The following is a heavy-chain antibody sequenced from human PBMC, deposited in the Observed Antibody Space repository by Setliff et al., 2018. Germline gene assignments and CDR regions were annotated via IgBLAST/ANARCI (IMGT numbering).Heavy chain of an antibody. CDR2: IRHDESDI. CDR1: GFTFRGFA. D-gene: IGHD2-21*02. J-gene: IGHJ1*01. CDR3: VRDSSADYYDNDYFKY. Sequence: PGGSLRLSCAASGFTFRGFAMHWVRQAPGKGLEWVAFIRHDESDIYYTNSVKGRFTVSRDNSKNTLYLQMNILRPEDTALYYCVRDSSADYYDNDYFKYWGQGARVTVSS. V-gene: IGHV3-30*02.